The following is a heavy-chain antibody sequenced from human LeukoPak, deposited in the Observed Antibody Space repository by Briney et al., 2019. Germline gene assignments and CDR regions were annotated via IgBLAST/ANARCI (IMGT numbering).Heavy chain of an antibody. V-gene: IGHV3-30*18. J-gene: IGHJ4*02. Sequence: PGGSLRLSCAASGFTFSSYGMHWVRQAPGKGLEWVAVISYDGSNKYYADSVKGRFTISRDNSKNTLYLQMNSLRAEDTAVYYCAKAGRPNFDYWGQGTLVTVSS. D-gene: IGHD2-15*01. CDR3: AKAGRPNFDY. CDR1: GFTFSSYG. CDR2: ISYDGSNK.